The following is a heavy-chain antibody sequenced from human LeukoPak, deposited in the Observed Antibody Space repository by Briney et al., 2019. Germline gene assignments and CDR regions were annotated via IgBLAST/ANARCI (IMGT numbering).Heavy chain of an antibody. J-gene: IGHJ5*02. CDR1: GYTFTSYA. D-gene: IGHD6-13*01. Sequence: ASVKVSCKASGYTFTSYAMNWVRQAPGQGLEWMGWINTNTGNPTYAQGFTGRFAFSLDTTVSTAYLQISSLKAEDTAVYYCARDRYGVAAAGTRWFDPWGQGTLVTVSS. V-gene: IGHV7-4-1*02. CDR3: ARDRYGVAAAGTRWFDP. CDR2: INTNTGNP.